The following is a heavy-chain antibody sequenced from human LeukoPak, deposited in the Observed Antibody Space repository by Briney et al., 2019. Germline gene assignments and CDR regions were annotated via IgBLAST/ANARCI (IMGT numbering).Heavy chain of an antibody. J-gene: IGHJ4*02. Sequence: GSLRLSCVASGFTFNNYAMTWVRQAPGKGLEWVSAISGSGYSTYYADSVKGRFTISRDNSKNTLYLQMNSLRAEDTAIYYCAKSRGSYWVPEFDYWGQGTLVTVSS. CDR3: AKSRGSYWVPEFDY. CDR2: ISGSGYST. CDR1: GFTFNNYA. V-gene: IGHV3-23*01. D-gene: IGHD1-26*01.